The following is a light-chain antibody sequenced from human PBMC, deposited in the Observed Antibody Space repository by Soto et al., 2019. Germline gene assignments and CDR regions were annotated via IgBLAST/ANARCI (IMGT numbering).Light chain of an antibody. J-gene: IGKJ4*01. CDR3: QYQGT. V-gene: IGKV3-20*01. CDR1: QSVGRRY. Sequence: IVVTQSPGTLSLSPGERATLSCRASQSVGRRYLAWYQQKPGQAPRLLIYDISERASDIPDRFSGSGSGTDFTLTISRLVPEDFAVYYCQYQGTFGGGTKVEIK. CDR2: DIS.